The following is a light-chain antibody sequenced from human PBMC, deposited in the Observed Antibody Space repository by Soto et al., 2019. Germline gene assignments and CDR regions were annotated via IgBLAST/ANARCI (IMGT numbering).Light chain of an antibody. CDR3: QQYYSTPLP. J-gene: IGKJ4*01. CDR1: QSVFYIFNNKNL. Sequence: DIVMTQSPDSLAVSLGERATINCKSSQSVFYIFNNKNLLAWYQQKPGQPPKLLISWASTRESGVPDRFSGSGIGTDYTITNSSRQAEDVVVYYCQQYYSTPLPFGGGTKVEI. V-gene: IGKV4-1*01. CDR2: WAS.